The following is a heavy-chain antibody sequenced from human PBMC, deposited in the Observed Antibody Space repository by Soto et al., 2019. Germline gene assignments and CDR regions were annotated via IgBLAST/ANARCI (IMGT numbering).Heavy chain of an antibody. D-gene: IGHD2-2*01. Sequence: QVQLQESGPGLVKPSQTLSLTCTVSGGSLSSGDYHLSWIRQPPGKGLEWIGNIYYSGSTYYNPSLTSRVTMSVDTSKNQFSLKLSSVTAADTAVYYCARGYCITTSCSHFDYWGQGTLVTVSS. CDR2: IYYSGST. CDR1: GGSLSSGDYH. V-gene: IGHV4-30-4*01. J-gene: IGHJ4*02. CDR3: ARGYCITTSCSHFDY.